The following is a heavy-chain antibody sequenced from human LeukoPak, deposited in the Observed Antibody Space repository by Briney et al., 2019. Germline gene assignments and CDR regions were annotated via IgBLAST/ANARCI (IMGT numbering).Heavy chain of an antibody. CDR1: GGSISSYY. J-gene: IGHJ5*02. D-gene: IGHD2-15*01. V-gene: IGHV4-4*07. Sequence: SETLSLTCTVSGGSISSYYRSWIRQPAGKGLEWIGRIYTSGSTNYNPSLKSRVTISVDTSKNQFSLKLSSVTAADTAVYYCARDRVAVGFDPWGQGTLVTVSS. CDR3: ARDRVAVGFDP. CDR2: IYTSGST.